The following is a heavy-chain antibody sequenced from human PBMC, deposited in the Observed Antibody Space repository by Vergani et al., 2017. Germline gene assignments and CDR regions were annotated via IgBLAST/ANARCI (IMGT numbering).Heavy chain of an antibody. J-gene: IGHJ6*02. D-gene: IGHD1-26*01. Sequence: QVQLVQSGAEVKKPGASVKVSCKASGYTFTSYYMHWVRQAPGQGLEWMGIINPSGGSTSYAQKFQGRVTMTRDTSTSTVYMELSSLRSDDTAVYYCARRLNSGSLLHPMDVWGQGTTVTVSS. V-gene: IGHV1-46*01. CDR1: GYTFTSYY. CDR2: INPSGGST. CDR3: ARRLNSGSLLHPMDV.